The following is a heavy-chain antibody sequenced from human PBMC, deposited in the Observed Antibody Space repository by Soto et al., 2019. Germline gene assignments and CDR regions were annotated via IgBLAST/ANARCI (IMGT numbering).Heavy chain of an antibody. CDR3: ARSGYSSGWYYYYYYGMDV. V-gene: IGHV4-34*01. CDR1: GGSFSGYY. Sequence: SETLSLTCAVYGGSFSGYYWSWIRQPPGKGLEWIGEINHSGSTNYNPSLKSRVTISVDTSKNQFSLKLSSVTAADTAVCYCARSGYSSGWYYYYYYGMDVWGQGTTVTVSS. CDR2: INHSGST. J-gene: IGHJ6*02. D-gene: IGHD6-19*01.